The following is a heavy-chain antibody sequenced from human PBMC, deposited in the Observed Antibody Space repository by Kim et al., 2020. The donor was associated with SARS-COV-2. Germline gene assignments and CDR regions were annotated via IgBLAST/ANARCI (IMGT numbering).Heavy chain of an antibody. J-gene: IGHJ4*02. D-gene: IGHD1-26*01. Sequence: SETLSLTCTVSGGSISSSSYYWGWIRQPPGKGLEWIGSIYYSGSTYYNPSLKSRVTISVDTSKNQFSLKLSSVTAADTAVYYCARLGSGSYYVYALIDYWGQGTLVTGSS. CDR1: GGSISSSSYY. CDR2: IYYSGST. V-gene: IGHV4-39*01. CDR3: ARLGSGSYYVYALIDY.